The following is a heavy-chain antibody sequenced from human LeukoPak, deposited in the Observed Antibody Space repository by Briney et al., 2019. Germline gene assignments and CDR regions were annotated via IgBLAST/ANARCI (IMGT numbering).Heavy chain of an antibody. Sequence: PGGSLRLSCAASGFTISDYYMSWIRQAPGKGLEWVSYISNSGSIIFYADPVKGRFTISRDNAKNSLYLQMNSLRAEDTAVYYCARDSYGITGTLGPWGQGTLLTVSS. D-gene: IGHD1-7*01. CDR2: ISNSGSII. CDR3: ARDSYGITGTLGP. V-gene: IGHV3-11*01. CDR1: GFTISDYY. J-gene: IGHJ5*02.